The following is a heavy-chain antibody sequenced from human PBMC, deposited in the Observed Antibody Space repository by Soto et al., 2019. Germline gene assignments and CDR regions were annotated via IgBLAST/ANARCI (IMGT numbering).Heavy chain of an antibody. D-gene: IGHD2-2*01. Sequence: PGGSLRLSCAASGFTFSSYGMHWVRQAPGKGLEWVAVISYDGSNKYYADSVKGRFTISRDNSKNTLYLQMNSLRAEDTAVYYCAKDLRDYVVVPDAPDYWGQGNLVTVSS. CDR1: GFTFSSYG. V-gene: IGHV3-30*18. J-gene: IGHJ4*02. CDR3: AKDLRDYVVVPDAPDY. CDR2: ISYDGSNK.